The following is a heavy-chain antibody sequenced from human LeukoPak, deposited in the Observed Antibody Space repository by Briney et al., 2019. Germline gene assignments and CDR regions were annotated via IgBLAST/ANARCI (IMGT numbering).Heavy chain of an antibody. V-gene: IGHV3-7*03. CDR2: IKQDGSDK. D-gene: IGHD6-13*01. CDR1: GFTFSTSW. J-gene: IGHJ4*02. CDR3: AKDSGWFRFDY. Sequence: PGGPLRLSCAASGFTFSTSWMTWVRQAPGKGLEWVANIKQDGSDKYYMDSVKGRFTISRDNAKNSLYLQMNSLRAEDTAVYYCAKDSGWFRFDYWGQGTLVTVSS.